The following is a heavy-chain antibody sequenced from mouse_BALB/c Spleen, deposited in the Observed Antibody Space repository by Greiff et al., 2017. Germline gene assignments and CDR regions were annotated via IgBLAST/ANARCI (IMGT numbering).Heavy chain of an antibody. CDR2: ISSGSSTI. J-gene: IGHJ3*01. D-gene: IGHD2-4*01. CDR1: GFTFSSFG. Sequence: EVNVVESGGGLVQPGGSRKLSCAASGFTFSSFGMHWVRQAPEKGLEWVAYISSGSSTIYYADTVKGRFTISRDNPKNTLFLQMTSLRSEDTAMYYCASDDYDRRAWFAYWGQGTLVTVSA. CDR3: ASDDYDRRAWFAY. V-gene: IGHV5-17*02.